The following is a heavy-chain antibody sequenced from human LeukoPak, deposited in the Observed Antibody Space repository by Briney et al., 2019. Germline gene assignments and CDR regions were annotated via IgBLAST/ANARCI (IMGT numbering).Heavy chain of an antibody. J-gene: IGHJ4*02. CDR3: ARGTTDTAMGGY. CDR1: GGSFSGFY. CDR2: INHSGST. D-gene: IGHD5-18*01. Sequence: SETLSLTCAVYGGSFSGFYWSWIRQPPGKGLEWIGEINHSGSTNYNPSLKSRVTISVDTSKNQFSLKLSSVTAADTAVHYCARGTTDTAMGGYWGQGTLVTVSS. V-gene: IGHV4-34*01.